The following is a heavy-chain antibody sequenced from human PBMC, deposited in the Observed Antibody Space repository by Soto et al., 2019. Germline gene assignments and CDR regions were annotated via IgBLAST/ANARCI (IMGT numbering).Heavy chain of an antibody. D-gene: IGHD3-9*01. Sequence: PGGSLRLSCAASGFTVSSNYMSWVRQAPGKGLEWVSVIYSGGSTYYADSVKGRFTISRDNSKNTLYLQMNSLRAEDTAVYYCARETYYDILTGSLIYGMDVWGQGTTVTVSS. CDR2: IYSGGST. CDR1: GFTVSSNY. J-gene: IGHJ6*02. V-gene: IGHV3-66*01. CDR3: ARETYYDILTGSLIYGMDV.